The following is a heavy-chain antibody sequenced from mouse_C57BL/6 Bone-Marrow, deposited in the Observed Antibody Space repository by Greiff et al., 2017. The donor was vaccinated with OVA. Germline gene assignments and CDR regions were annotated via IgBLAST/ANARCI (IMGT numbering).Heavy chain of an antibody. Sequence: VQLQPSGPELVKPGASVKISCKVSGYTFTDHTIHWMKQRPEQGLEWIGYIYPRDGSTKYNEKFKGKATLTADKSSSTAYMQLNSLTSEDSAVYFCARSFYYDGPGAYWGQGTLVTVSA. V-gene: IGHV1-78*01. D-gene: IGHD1-1*01. CDR1: GYTFTDHT. CDR3: ARSFYYDGPGAY. CDR2: IYPRDGST. J-gene: IGHJ3*01.